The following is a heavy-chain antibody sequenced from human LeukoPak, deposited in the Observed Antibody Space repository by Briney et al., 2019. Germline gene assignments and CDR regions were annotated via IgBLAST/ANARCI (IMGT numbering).Heavy chain of an antibody. D-gene: IGHD6-13*01. CDR2: IYTSGST. V-gene: IGHV4-61*02. CDR3: ARDDSSSWTYYFDY. J-gene: IGHJ4*02. CDR1: GGSISSGSYY. Sequence: SQTLSLTFTVSGGSISSGSYYWSWIRQPAGKGLEWIGRIYTSGSTNYNPSLKSRVTISVDTSKNQFSLKLSSVTAADTAVYYCARDDSSSWTYYFDYWGQGTLVTVSS.